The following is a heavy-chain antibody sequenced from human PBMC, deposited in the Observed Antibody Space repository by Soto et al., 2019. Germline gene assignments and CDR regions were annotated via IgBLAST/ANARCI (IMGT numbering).Heavy chain of an antibody. V-gene: IGHV1-46*01. J-gene: IGHJ5*02. CDR1: GFSFRDYF. CDR3: ARDHSQNSGTPAASSWFHP. Sequence: ASVKVSCKASGFSFRDYFMHWVRQAPGQGLEWMGIINPSGDSRNYAQKFQGRVTITRDTSTSTVYMDLSSLRYEDTAVYYGARDHSQNSGTPAASSWFHPWGQGTPVTVSS. D-gene: IGHD2-15*01. CDR2: INPSGDSR.